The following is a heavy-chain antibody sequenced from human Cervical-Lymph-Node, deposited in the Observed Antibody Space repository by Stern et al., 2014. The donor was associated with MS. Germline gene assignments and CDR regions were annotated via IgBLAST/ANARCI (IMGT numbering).Heavy chain of an antibody. CDR3: ARGHIPYADNSLLDY. Sequence: VQLVESGGGVVKPGTSLRLSCAASGFTFSSYGMHWVRQAPGKGLEWVAIARYDGSSAYYTKTVKGRFTISRDNYKNKPTLQMNSLAAEDTALYYCARGHIPYADNSLLDYWGQGTLVTVSS. CDR2: ARYDGSSA. V-gene: IGHV3-33*01. CDR1: GFTFSSYG. J-gene: IGHJ4*02. D-gene: IGHD2-2*01.